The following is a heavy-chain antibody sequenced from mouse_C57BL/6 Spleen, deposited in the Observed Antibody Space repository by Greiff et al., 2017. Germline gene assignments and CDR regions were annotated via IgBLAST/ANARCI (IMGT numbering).Heavy chain of an antibody. V-gene: IGHV5-17*01. Sequence: EVNVVESGGGLVKPGGSLKLSCAASGFTFSDYGMHWVRQAPEKGLEWVAYISSGSSTIYYADTVKGRFTISRDNAKNTLFLQMTSLRSEDTAMYYCVYDYDVLFAYWGQGTLVTVSA. CDR1: GFTFSDYG. CDR2: ISSGSSTI. D-gene: IGHD2-4*01. CDR3: VYDYDVLFAY. J-gene: IGHJ3*01.